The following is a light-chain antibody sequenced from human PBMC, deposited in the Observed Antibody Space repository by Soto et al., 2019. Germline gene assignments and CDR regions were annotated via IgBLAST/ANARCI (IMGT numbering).Light chain of an antibody. J-gene: IGLJ2*01. V-gene: IGLV2-14*01. CDR3: SSYTSSSTFV. CDR2: DVS. Sequence: QSVLTQPASVSGSPGQSITISCTGTSRDVGCYNYVSWYQQHPGKAPKLMIYDVSSRPSGVSNRFSGSKSGNTASLTISGLQAEDEADYYCSSYTSSSTFVFGGGTQLTVL. CDR1: SRDVGCYNY.